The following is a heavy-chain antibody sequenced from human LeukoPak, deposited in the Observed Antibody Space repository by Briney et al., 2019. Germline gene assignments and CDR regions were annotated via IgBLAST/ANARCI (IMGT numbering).Heavy chain of an antibody. J-gene: IGHJ4*02. D-gene: IGHD6-19*01. V-gene: IGHV4-59*01. CDR3: ARGAGWYGI. Sequence: SETLSLTCTVPGSSTSSDYWSWIRQPPGKGLKWIGYIYYRGSTKYNPSLKSRVTISLDTSKNQLSLKLNSVTAADTAVYYCARGAGWYGIWGQGTLVTVSS. CDR1: GSSTSSDY. CDR2: IYYRGST.